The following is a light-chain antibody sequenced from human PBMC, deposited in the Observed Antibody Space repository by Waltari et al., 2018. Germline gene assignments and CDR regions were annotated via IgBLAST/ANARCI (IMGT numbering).Light chain of an antibody. Sequence: QSVLTQPPSASGTPGQRVTISCSGSSSNIGSNTVNWYHQLPGTAPKLLIYSNNQRPSGVPDRFSGSKSGTSASLAISGLQSEDEADYYCAAWDDSLNGPHVVFGGGTKLTVL. CDR2: SNN. CDR1: SSNIGSNT. V-gene: IGLV1-44*01. CDR3: AAWDDSLNGPHVV. J-gene: IGLJ2*01.